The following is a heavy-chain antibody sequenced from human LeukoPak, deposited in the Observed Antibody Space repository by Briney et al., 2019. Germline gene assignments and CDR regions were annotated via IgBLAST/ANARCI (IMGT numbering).Heavy chain of an antibody. J-gene: IGHJ5*01. V-gene: IGHV4-4*07. CDR2: IYGSGNT. D-gene: IGHD5-12*01. Sequence: SETLSLTCTVSGDSISNYDWTWIRQPAGKGLEWIGRIYGSGNTRYNPSLKSRVSMSIDTSKNQFSLKLSSVTAADTAVYFCARGMAAAYDYNWFDSWGQGTLVTVTS. CDR1: GDSISNYD. CDR3: ARGMAAAYDYNWFDS.